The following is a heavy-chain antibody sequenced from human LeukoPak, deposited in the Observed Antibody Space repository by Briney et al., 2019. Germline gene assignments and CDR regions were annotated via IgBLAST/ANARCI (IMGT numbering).Heavy chain of an antibody. CDR1: GFTFSSYG. D-gene: IGHD4-17*01. CDR2: ISYDGSNK. V-gene: IGHV3-30*18. Sequence: GRSLRLSCAASGFTFSSYGMHWVRQAPGKWLEWVAVISYDGSNKYYADSVKGRFTIFRDNSKNTLYLQMNSLRAEDTAVYYCAKDGEYYGDLNEPYYYYGMDVWGKGTTVTVSS. CDR3: AKDGEYYGDLNEPYYYYGMDV. J-gene: IGHJ6*04.